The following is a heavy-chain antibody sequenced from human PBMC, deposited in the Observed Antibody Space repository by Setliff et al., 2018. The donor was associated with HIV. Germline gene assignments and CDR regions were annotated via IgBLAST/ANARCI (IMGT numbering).Heavy chain of an antibody. Sequence: GGSLRLSCAASGFAFGDHTVHWVRQFPGKGLEWVALITWDSTITDYSESVKGRFTISRDNSQSSLYLQMNSLKTEDSALYHCAKTPSNWGITGGMDVWGQGTTVTVSS. V-gene: IGHV3-43*01. J-gene: IGHJ6*02. CDR2: ITWDSTIT. D-gene: IGHD7-27*01. CDR1: GFAFGDHT. CDR3: AKTPSNWGITGGMDV.